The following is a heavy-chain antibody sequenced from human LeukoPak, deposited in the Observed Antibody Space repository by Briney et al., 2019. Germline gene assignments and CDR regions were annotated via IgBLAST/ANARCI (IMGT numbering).Heavy chain of an antibody. J-gene: IGHJ4*02. CDR3: ASTFIAAAGPSGY. D-gene: IGHD6-13*01. CDR2: INHSGST. Sequence: SETLSLTCAVYGGSFSGYYWSWIRQPPGKGLEWIGEINHSGSTNYNPSLKSRVTISVDKSKNQFSLKLSSVTAADTAVYYCASTFIAAAGPSGYWGQGTLVTVSS. CDR1: GGSFSGYY. V-gene: IGHV4-34*01.